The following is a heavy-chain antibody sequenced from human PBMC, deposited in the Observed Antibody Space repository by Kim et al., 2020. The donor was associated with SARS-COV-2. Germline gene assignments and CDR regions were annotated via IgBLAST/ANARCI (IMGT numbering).Heavy chain of an antibody. Sequence: ASVKVSCKASGYTFTSYDINWVRQATGQGLEWMGWMNPNSGNTGYAQKFQGRVTMTRNTSISTAYMELSSLRSEDTAVYYCAREASRTYYDFWSGVYYYGMDVWGQGTTVTVSS. J-gene: IGHJ6*02. CDR1: GYTFTSYD. CDR3: AREASRTYYDFWSGVYYYGMDV. V-gene: IGHV1-8*01. CDR2: MNPNSGNT. D-gene: IGHD3-3*01.